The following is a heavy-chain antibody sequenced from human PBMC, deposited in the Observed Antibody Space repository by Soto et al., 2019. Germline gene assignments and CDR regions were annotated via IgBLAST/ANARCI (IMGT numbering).Heavy chain of an antibody. Sequence: GSLRLSCAASGFTFSGYGMNWVRQAPGKGLEWVANIKPDGSEKWYVDSVKGRFTISRDNAKNSLYLQMNSLRAEDTAVYYCARGDYYDSSGPFSDSFDIWGQGTMVTVSS. CDR3: ARGDYYDSSGPFSDSFDI. D-gene: IGHD3-22*01. CDR2: IKPDGSEK. J-gene: IGHJ3*02. V-gene: IGHV3-7*04. CDR1: GFTFSGYG.